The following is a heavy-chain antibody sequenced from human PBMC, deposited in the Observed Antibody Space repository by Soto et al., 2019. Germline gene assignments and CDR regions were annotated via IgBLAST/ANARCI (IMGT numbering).Heavy chain of an antibody. CDR1: GFTFSSYA. V-gene: IGHV3-23*01. CDR2: ISGSGGST. CDR3: AKVAGRYCSSTSCYYFDY. J-gene: IGHJ4*02. Sequence: GGSLRLSCAASGFTFSSYAMSWVRQAPGKGLEWVSAISGSGGSTYYADSVKGRFTISRDNSKNTLYLQMNSLRAEDTAVYYYAKVAGRYCSSTSCYYFDYWGQGTLVTVSS. D-gene: IGHD2-2*01.